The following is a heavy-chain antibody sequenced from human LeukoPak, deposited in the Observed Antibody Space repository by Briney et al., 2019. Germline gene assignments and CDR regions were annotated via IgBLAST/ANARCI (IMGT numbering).Heavy chain of an antibody. CDR3: ATPYSLPDYYGMDV. CDR1: GYTLTELS. Sequence: ASVKVSCKVSGYTLTELSMHWVRQAPGKGLEWMGGFDPEDGETIYAQKFQGRVTMTEDTSTDTAYMELSSLRSEDTAVYYCATPYSLPDYYGMDVWGQGTTVTVSS. D-gene: IGHD2-21*01. V-gene: IGHV1-24*01. CDR2: FDPEDGET. J-gene: IGHJ6*02.